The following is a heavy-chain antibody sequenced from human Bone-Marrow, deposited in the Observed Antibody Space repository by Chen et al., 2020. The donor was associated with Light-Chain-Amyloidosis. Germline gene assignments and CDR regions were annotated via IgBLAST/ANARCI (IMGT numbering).Heavy chain of an antibody. CDR3: SRDHSQYGSGNFPGY. J-gene: IGHJ4*02. V-gene: IGHV3-30*02. Sequence: QVVMVESGGGVVQPGGSLRLSCAAAGFPFSTYSVHWVRQAPGQGLEWVAYIAKDRGQKFSATSVKGRFTISRDDSKSTSVLHMNGLTTEDTAVYFCSRDHSQYGSGNFPGYWGQGTLVSVSS. CDR2: IAKDRGQK. D-gene: IGHD3-10*01. CDR1: GFPFSTYS.